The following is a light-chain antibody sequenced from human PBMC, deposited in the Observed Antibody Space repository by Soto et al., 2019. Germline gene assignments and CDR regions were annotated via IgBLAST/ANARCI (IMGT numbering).Light chain of an antibody. J-gene: IGKJ1*01. V-gene: IGKV3-15*01. Sequence: EIVMTQSPATLSVSPGERATLSCRASQSVSSNLAWYQQKPGQAPRLLIYGASTRATGIPARFSGSGSATEFTLTISSLQSEDLAVYYCQQYNNWPPGTFGEGTKVEL. CDR1: QSVSSN. CDR3: QQYNNWPPGT. CDR2: GAS.